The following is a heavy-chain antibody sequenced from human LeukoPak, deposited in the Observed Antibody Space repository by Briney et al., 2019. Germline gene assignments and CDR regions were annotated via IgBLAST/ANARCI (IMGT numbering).Heavy chain of an antibody. CDR1: GGSFSGYY. CDR3: AREPVNDDDGSGYEVVAFDI. J-gene: IGHJ3*02. CDR2: IYHSGST. V-gene: IGHV4-34*01. Sequence: PSETLSLYCAVYGGSFSGYYWSWIRQPPGKGLEWIGEIYHSGSTNYNPSLKSRVTISVDKSKNQFSLKLSSVTAADTAVYYCAREPVNDDDGSGYEVVAFDIWGQGTMVTVSS. D-gene: IGHD3-22*01.